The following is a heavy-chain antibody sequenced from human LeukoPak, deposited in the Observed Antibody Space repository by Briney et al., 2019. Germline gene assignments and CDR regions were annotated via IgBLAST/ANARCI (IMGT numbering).Heavy chain of an antibody. CDR1: GGSISSSSYY. Sequence: SETLSLTCTVSGGSISSSSYYWGWIRQPPGKGLEWIGSIYYSGSTYYNPSLKSRVTISVDTSKNQFSLKLSSVTAADTAVYYCARRYSSSSMSDYFDYWGQGTLVTVSS. V-gene: IGHV4-39*01. J-gene: IGHJ4*02. CDR3: ARRYSSSSMSDYFDY. CDR2: IYYSGST. D-gene: IGHD6-6*01.